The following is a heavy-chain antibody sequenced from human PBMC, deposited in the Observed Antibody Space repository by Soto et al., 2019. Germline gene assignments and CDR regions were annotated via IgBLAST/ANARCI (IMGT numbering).Heavy chain of an antibody. J-gene: IGHJ4*02. V-gene: IGHV3-30-3*01. CDR1: GFTFSSYA. CDR2: ISYDGSNK. CDR3: ARGPSGIAVD. D-gene: IGHD6-19*01. Sequence: GGSLRLSCAASGFTFSSYAMHWVRQAPGKGLEWVAVISYDGSNKYYADSVKGRFTISRDNSKNTLYLQMNSLRAEDTAVYYCARGPSGIAVDWGQGTLVTVSS.